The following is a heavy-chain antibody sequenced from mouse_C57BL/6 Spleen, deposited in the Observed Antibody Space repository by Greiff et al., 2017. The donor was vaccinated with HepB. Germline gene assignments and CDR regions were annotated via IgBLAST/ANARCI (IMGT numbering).Heavy chain of an antibody. Sequence: VQLQQSGAELVKPGASVKISCKASGYAFSSYWMNWVKQRPGKGLEWIGQIYPGDGDTNYNGKFKGKATLTADKSSRTAYMQLSSLTSEDSAVYFCARGGSYYYYAMDYWGQGTSVTVSS. CDR2: IYPGDGDT. V-gene: IGHV1-80*01. CDR1: GYAFSSYW. CDR3: ARGGSYYYYAMDY. J-gene: IGHJ4*01. D-gene: IGHD1-1*01.